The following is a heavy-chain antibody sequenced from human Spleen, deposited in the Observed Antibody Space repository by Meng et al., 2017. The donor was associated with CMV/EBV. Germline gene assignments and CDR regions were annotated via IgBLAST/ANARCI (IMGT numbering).Heavy chain of an antibody. CDR3: ARIPRAAAGRMLGDY. V-gene: IGHV1-2*02. Sequence: ASVKVSCKASGYTFTSYYMHWVRQAPGQGLEWMGWINPNSGGTNYAQKFQGRVTMTRDTSISTAYMELSRPRSDDTAVYYCARIPRAAAGRMLGDYWGQGTLVTVSS. D-gene: IGHD6-13*01. CDR1: GYTFTSYY. J-gene: IGHJ4*02. CDR2: INPNSGGT.